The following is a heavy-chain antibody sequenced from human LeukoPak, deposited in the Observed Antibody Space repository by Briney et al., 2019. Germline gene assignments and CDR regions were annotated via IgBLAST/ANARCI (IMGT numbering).Heavy chain of an antibody. CDR3: ARTAYTYGYKYYFDY. CDR1: GGSISSYY. Sequence: SETLSLTCTVSGGSISSYYWSWIRQPAGKGLEWIGRIYTSGSTNYNPSLKSRVTMSVDTSKNQFSLRLSSVTAADTAVYYCARTAYTYGYKYYFDYWGQGTLVTVSS. CDR2: IYTSGST. V-gene: IGHV4-4*07. J-gene: IGHJ4*02. D-gene: IGHD5-18*01.